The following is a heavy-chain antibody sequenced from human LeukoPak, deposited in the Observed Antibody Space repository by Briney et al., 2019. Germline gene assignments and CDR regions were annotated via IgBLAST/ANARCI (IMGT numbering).Heavy chain of an antibody. CDR3: ARDLGFFAVAGRGGLDY. CDR2: INTNTGNP. CDR1: GGTFSSYA. J-gene: IGHJ4*02. V-gene: IGHV7-4-1*02. Sequence: GASVKVSCKASGGTFSSYAISWVRQAPGQGLEWMGWINTNTGNPTYAQGFTGRFVFSLDTPVSTAYLQISSLKAEDTAVYYCARDLGFFAVAGRGGLDYWGQGTLVTVSS. D-gene: IGHD6-19*01.